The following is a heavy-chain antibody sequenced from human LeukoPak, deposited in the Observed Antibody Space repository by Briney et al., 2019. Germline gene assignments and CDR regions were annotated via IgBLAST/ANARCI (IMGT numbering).Heavy chain of an antibody. CDR3: ARGVRGVNSWFDP. CDR1: GGSISSSSYY. Sequence: SETLSLTCTVSGGSISSSSYYWGWIRQPPGKGLEWIGSIYYSRSTYYNPSLKSRVTISVDTSKNQFSLKLSSVTAADTAVYYCARGVRGVNSWFDPWGQGTLVTVSS. CDR2: IYYSRST. J-gene: IGHJ5*02. D-gene: IGHD3-10*01. V-gene: IGHV4-39*01.